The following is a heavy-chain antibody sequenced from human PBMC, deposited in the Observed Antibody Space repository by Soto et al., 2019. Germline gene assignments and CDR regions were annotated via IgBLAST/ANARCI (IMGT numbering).Heavy chain of an antibody. J-gene: IGHJ4*02. CDR3: AASFWSGYSYYFDY. CDR2: IFYSGTT. CDR1: GGSISSTSNY. V-gene: IGHV4-39*01. D-gene: IGHD3-3*01. Sequence: SETLSLTCTVSGGSISSTSNYWGCFRQPPGKGLEWIGSIFYSGTTYYNPSLKSRVTISVDTTKNQFSLKVSSMTASVSFVYFCAASFWSGYSYYFDYWGQGTLVTVSS.